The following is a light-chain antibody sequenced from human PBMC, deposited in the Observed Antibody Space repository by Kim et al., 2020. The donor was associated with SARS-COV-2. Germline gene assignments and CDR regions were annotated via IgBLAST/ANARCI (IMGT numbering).Light chain of an antibody. CDR1: NIGSKS. J-gene: IGLJ2*01. CDR2: YDS. Sequence: SYELTQPPSVSVAPGKTARITCGGNNIGSKSVHWYQQKPGQAPVLVIYYDSDRPSGIPERFSGSNSGNTATLTISRVEAGDEADYYCQVWDSSSDHPVFGGGTQLIV. CDR3: QVWDSSSDHPV. V-gene: IGLV3-21*04.